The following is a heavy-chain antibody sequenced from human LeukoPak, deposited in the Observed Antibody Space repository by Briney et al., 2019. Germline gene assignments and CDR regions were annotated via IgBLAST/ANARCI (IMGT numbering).Heavy chain of an antibody. Sequence: LETLSLTCTVSGGSISSYHWIWIRQPPGKGLEWIGYIHYSGSTNYNPSLKSRVTTSVDTSKKQFSLKLRSVSAADTAVYYCARSVSWGLLVRDDAFDIWGQGAMLAGSS. D-gene: IGHD2-21*01. J-gene: IGHJ3*02. CDR1: GGSISSYH. CDR3: ARSVSWGLLVRDDAFDI. CDR2: IHYSGST. V-gene: IGHV4-59*08.